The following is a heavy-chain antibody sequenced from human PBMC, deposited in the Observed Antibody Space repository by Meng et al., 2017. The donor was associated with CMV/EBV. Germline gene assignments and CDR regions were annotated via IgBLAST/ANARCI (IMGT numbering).Heavy chain of an antibody. V-gene: IGHV1-46*01. D-gene: IGHD2-2*01. CDR1: GYTFTSYY. CDR2: INPSGGST. J-gene: IGHJ4*02. CDR3: ARDWVPCSSTGCYLDY. Sequence: ASVKVSCKASGYTFTSYYMHWVRQAPGQGLEWMGIINPSGGSTSYAQKFQGRVTMTRDTSTSTVYMELSSLRSEDTAVYYCARDWVPCSSTGCYLDYWGQGTLVTVSS.